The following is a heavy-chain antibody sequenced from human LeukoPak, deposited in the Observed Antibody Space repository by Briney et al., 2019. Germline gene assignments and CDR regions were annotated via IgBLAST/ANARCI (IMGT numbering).Heavy chain of an antibody. V-gene: IGHV1-69*05. Sequence: SVKVSCKSSGGTFSSYAISWVRQAPGQGLEWMGGIIPLFGTANYAQKFQGRVTITTDESTSTAYMELSSVTSEHTAVYYCARAIAAAGTENYYYYMDVWGKGTTVTVSS. CDR1: GGTFSSYA. J-gene: IGHJ6*03. CDR2: IIPLFGTA. CDR3: ARAIAAAGTENYYYYMDV. D-gene: IGHD6-13*01.